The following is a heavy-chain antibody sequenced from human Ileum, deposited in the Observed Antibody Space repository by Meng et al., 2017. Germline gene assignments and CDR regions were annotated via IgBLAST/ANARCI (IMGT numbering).Heavy chain of an antibody. V-gene: IGHV1-46*01. J-gene: IGHJ4*02. CDR3: ARDGFLVYYDSSGYPDY. CDR2: INPSGGST. D-gene: IGHD3-22*01. Sequence: QGELVQSGAEVKKPGASVKVSCKASGYTFTSYYMHWVRQAPGKGLEWMGIINPSGGSTSYAQKFQGRVTMTRDTSTSTVYMELSSLRSEDTAVYYCARDGFLVYYDSSGYPDYWGQGTLVTVSS. CDR1: GYTFTSYY.